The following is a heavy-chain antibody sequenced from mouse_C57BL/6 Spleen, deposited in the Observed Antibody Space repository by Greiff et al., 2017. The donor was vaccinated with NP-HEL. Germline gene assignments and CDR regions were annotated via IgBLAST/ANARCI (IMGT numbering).Heavy chain of an antibody. CDR2: ISYDGSN. J-gene: IGHJ4*01. CDR3: ATGSSYRAMDY. V-gene: IGHV3-6*01. D-gene: IGHD1-1*01. CDR1: GYSITSGYY. Sequence: EVQLQESGPGLVKPSQSLSLTCSVTGYSITSGYYWNWIRQFPGNKLEWMGYISYDGSNNYNPSLKNRISITRDTSKNQFFLKLNSVTTEDTATYYCATGSSYRAMDYWGQGTSVTVSS.